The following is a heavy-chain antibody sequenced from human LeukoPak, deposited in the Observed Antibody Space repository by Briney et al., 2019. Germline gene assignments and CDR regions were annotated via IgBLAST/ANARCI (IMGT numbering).Heavy chain of an antibody. V-gene: IGHV1-69*05. D-gene: IGHD3-16*01. CDR1: GGTFSSYA. Sequence: SVKVSCKASGGTFSSYAISWVRQAPGQGPEWMGRIIPIFGTANYAQKFQGRVTITTDESTSTAYMELSSLRSEDTAVYYCASAELMRNWFDPWGQGTLVTVSS. J-gene: IGHJ5*02. CDR3: ASAELMRNWFDP. CDR2: IIPIFGTA.